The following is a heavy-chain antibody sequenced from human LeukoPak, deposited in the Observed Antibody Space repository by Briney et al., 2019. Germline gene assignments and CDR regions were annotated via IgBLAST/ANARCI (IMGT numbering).Heavy chain of an antibody. CDR2: IIPIFGTA. CDR3: ARGRYYYDSSGYYFSDAFDI. V-gene: IGHV1-69*06. J-gene: IGHJ3*02. Sequence: SVKVSCKASGGTFSSYAISWVRQAPGQGLEWMGGIIPIFGTANYAQKFQGRVTITADKSTSTAYMELSSLRSEDTAVYYCARGRYYYDSSGYYFSDAFDIWGQGTMVTVSS. CDR1: GGTFSSYA. D-gene: IGHD3-22*01.